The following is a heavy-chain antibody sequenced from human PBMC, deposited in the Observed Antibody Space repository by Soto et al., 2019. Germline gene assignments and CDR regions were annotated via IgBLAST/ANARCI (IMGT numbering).Heavy chain of an antibody. CDR2: VSAGGDMT. J-gene: IGHJ6*02. V-gene: IGHV3-23*01. CDR3: ARGDRGGSGSPASYYYSGLDV. Sequence: DVQLLESGGDLVQPGGSLRLSCAASGFTFSSYAMSWVRQAPGKGLEWVSSVSAGGDMTYYSDSVKGRFTISRDNSNNALFLQMNCLRAEDTALYYCARGDRGGSGSPASYYYSGLDVWGQGTTVTVSS. CDR1: GFTFSSYA. D-gene: IGHD3-10*01.